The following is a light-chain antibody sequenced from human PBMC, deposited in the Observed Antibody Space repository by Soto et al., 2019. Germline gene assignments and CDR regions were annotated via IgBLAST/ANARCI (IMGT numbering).Light chain of an antibody. CDR1: QRISRN. Sequence: EIVITQSPSTLSVSPGESATLSCRASQRISRNLAWYQQKPGQAPRLLIYDASTRATAIPARFSGSGSETEFTLTISSLQSEDSAVYYCQQYNNWPPITFGQGTRLEIK. V-gene: IGKV3-15*01. CDR2: DAS. CDR3: QQYNNWPPIT. J-gene: IGKJ5*01.